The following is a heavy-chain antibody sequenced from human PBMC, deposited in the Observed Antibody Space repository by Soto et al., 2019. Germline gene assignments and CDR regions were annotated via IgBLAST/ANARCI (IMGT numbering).Heavy chain of an antibody. CDR2: IYYSGST. J-gene: IGHJ5*02. V-gene: IGHV4-59*01. CDR1: GGSISSYY. CDR3: AVEPVRATSPFRSDP. Sequence: SETLSLTCPVSGGSISSYYWSWIRQPPGKGLEWIGYIYYSGSTNYNPSLKSRVTISVDTSKNQFSLKLSSVTAADTAVYYCAVEPVRATSPFRSDPWHQVILVAVAS. D-gene: IGHD3-10*02.